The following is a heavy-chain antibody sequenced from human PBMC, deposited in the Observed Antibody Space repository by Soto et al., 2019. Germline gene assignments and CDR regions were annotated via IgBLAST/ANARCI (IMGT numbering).Heavy chain of an antibody. CDR3: ARAPSSSYYYSCVGY. J-gene: IGHJ4*02. D-gene: IGHD3-22*01. CDR2: IYSIGTT. CDR1: GGSVSSGGYY. V-gene: IGHV4-61*08. Sequence: QVQLQESGPGLVKPSETLSLTCTVSGGSVSSGGYYWSWIRQPPGKALEWIGYIYSIGTTNYYPSLKSRVTMSLDTSKNQFSLKLRSVTGADTAVYYCARAPSSSYYYSCVGYWGEGTLVTVSS.